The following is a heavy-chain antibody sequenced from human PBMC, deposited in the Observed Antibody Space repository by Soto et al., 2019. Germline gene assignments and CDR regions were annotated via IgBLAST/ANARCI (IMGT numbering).Heavy chain of an antibody. CDR1: GGSISSYY. J-gene: IGHJ4*02. D-gene: IGHD3-9*01. CDR3: ARADEHYDILTGYYTPAGYFDY. Sequence: SETLSLTCTVSGGSISSYYWSWIRQPPGKGLEWIGYIYYSGSTNYNPSLKSRVTISVDTSKNQFSLKLSSVTAADTAVYYCARADEHYDILTGYYTPAGYFDYWGQGTLVTVSS. CDR2: IYYSGST. V-gene: IGHV4-59*01.